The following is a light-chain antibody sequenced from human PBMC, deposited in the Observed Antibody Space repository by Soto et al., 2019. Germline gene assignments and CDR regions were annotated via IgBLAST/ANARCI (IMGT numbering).Light chain of an antibody. Sequence: QSVLTQPPSASGSPGQSVTISCTGTSSDIGGYNFVSWYQQHPGKAPKLMIYDVSQRPLGVPDRFSGSKSGNTASLTVSGLQAEDEADYYCSSYAGTYIVFGTGTKLTVL. CDR3: SSYAGTYIV. J-gene: IGLJ1*01. CDR1: SSDIGGYNF. V-gene: IGLV2-8*01. CDR2: DVS.